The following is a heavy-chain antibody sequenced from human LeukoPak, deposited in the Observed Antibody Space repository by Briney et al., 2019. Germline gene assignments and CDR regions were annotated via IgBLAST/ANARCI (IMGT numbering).Heavy chain of an antibody. CDR2: IYHSGST. V-gene: IGHV4-30-2*01. Sequence: PSETLSLTCAVSGGSISSGGYSWSWIRQPPGKGLEWIGYIYHSGSTYYNPSLKSRVTISVDTSKNQFSLKLSSVTAADTAVYYCARGPMIMFGGVIGNFDYWGQGTLVTVSS. D-gene: IGHD3-16*02. CDR3: ARGPMIMFGGVIGNFDY. CDR1: GGSISSGGYS. J-gene: IGHJ4*02.